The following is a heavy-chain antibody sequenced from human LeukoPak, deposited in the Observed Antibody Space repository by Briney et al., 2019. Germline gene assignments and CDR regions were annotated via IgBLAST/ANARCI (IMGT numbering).Heavy chain of an antibody. CDR2: IYHSGST. CDR3: ARDQEGYGSSGYSH. Sequence: PSETLSLTCAVSGVSISSNNWWSWVRQPPGKGLEWIGEIYHSGSTNYKSSLKSRVTISLDKSKNQFSLKLTSVTAADTAFYYCARDQEGYGSSGYSHWGQGTLVTVSS. CDR1: GVSISSNNW. J-gene: IGHJ4*02. V-gene: IGHV4-4*02. D-gene: IGHD3-22*01.